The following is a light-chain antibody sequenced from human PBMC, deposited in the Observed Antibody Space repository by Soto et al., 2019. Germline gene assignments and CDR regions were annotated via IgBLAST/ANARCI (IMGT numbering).Light chain of an antibody. J-gene: IGKJ1*01. V-gene: IGKV1-5*03. CDR1: QTISSW. CDR2: KAS. CDR3: QQYSSFPWT. Sequence: DIQMTQSPSTLSASVGDRVTITCRASQTISSWLAWYQQKPGKAPKLLISKASSLESGVPSRFSGSGSGTEFTLTISSLQPDDFATYYCQQYSSFPWTFGQGTKVDIK.